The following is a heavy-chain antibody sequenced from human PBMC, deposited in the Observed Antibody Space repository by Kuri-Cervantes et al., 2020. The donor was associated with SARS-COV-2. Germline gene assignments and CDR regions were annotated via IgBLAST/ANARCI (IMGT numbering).Heavy chain of an antibody. Sequence: GGSLRLSCAASGFTVSSNYMSWVRQAPGKGLEWVSVIYSGGSTYYADSVKGRFTISRDNSKNTLYLQMNSLRAEDTAVYYCARDLGTIQGRDYWGQRILVTVSS. CDR3: ARDLGTIQGRDY. D-gene: IGHD1-1*01. J-gene: IGHJ4*02. CDR1: GFTVSSNY. CDR2: IYSGGST. V-gene: IGHV3-66*02.